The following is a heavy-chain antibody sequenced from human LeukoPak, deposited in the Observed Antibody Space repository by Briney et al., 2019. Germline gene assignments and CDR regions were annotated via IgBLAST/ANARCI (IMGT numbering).Heavy chain of an antibody. CDR3: ARATRALRYFDWSLDY. CDR2: ISYDGSNK. D-gene: IGHD3-9*01. Sequence: QAGGSLRLSCAASGFTFSSYGMHWVRQAPGKGLEWVAVISYDGSNKYYADSVKGRFTISRDNSKNTLYLQMNSLRAEDTAVYYCARATRALRYFDWSLDYWGQGTLVTVSS. J-gene: IGHJ4*02. V-gene: IGHV3-30*03. CDR1: GFTFSSYG.